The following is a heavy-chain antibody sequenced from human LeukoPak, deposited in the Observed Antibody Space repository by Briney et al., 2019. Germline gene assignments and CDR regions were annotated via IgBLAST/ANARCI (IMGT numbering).Heavy chain of an antibody. V-gene: IGHV3-9*01. CDR3: AKDSEARSISWYSHFDL. CDR1: GFTLEDYG. CDR2: VTWSSRSK. J-gene: IGHJ2*01. Sequence: GGSLRLSCEASGFTLEDYGIHWVRQVPGKGLEWVSGVTWSSRSKKYADSVRGRFSISRDDANNSLFLPMNNLRPEDTALYYCAKDSEARSISWYSHFDLWGRGTLVTVS. D-gene: IGHD6-13*01.